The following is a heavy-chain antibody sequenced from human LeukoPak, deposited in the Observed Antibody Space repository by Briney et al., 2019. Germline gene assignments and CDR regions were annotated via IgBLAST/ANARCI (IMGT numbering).Heavy chain of an antibody. Sequence: SETLSLTCAVYGGSFSGYYWSWIRQPPGKGLEWIGEINHSGSTNYNPSLKSRVTISVDTSKNQFSLKLSSVTAADTAVYYCARYSYGYLFFDYWGQGTLVTVSS. CDR1: GGSFSGYY. D-gene: IGHD5-18*01. V-gene: IGHV4-34*01. J-gene: IGHJ4*02. CDR2: INHSGST. CDR3: ARYSYGYLFFDY.